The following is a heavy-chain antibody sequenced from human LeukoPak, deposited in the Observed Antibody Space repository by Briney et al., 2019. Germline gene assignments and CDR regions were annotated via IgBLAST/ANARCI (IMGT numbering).Heavy chain of an antibody. CDR3: ARGGSYLGHCDY. J-gene: IGHJ4*02. CDR1: GGSISSYY. V-gene: IGHV4-59*01. Sequence: SETLSLTCTVSGGSISSYYWNWIRQPPGKGLEWIGFIYYSGNTNYNPSLKSRVTISVDTSKNQFSLNLTSVTAADTAVYYCARGGSYLGHCDYWGQGSLVTVSS. CDR2: IYYSGNT. D-gene: IGHD1-26*01.